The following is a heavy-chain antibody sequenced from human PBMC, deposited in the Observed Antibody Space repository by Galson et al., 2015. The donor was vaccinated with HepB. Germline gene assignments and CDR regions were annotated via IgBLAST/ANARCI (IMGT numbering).Heavy chain of an antibody. V-gene: IGHV3-21*01. CDR2: ISGSSSYI. D-gene: IGHD6-6*01. CDR3: VRDGTYSSSPHGGY. J-gene: IGHJ4*02. CDR1: GFTFSRYN. Sequence: SLRLSCATSGFTFSRYNMNWVRQAPGKGLEWVSSISGSSSYIYYADSVRGRFTISRDNAKNSVFLQMDRLRADDTAVYYCVRDGTYSSSPHGGYWGQGTLVTVSS.